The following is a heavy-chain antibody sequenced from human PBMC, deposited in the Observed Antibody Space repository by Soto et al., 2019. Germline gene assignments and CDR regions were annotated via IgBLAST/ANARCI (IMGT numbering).Heavy chain of an antibody. J-gene: IGHJ5*02. CDR3: ARGMDYGDYASYNWFDP. D-gene: IGHD4-17*01. CDR2: MNPNSGNT. V-gene: IGHV1-8*01. CDR1: GYTFTSYD. Sequence: ASVKVSCKASGYTFTSYDINWVRQATGQGLEWMGWMNPNSGNTGYAQKFQGRVTMTRNASISTAYMELSSLRSEDTAVYYCARGMDYGDYASYNWFDPWGQGTLVTVSS.